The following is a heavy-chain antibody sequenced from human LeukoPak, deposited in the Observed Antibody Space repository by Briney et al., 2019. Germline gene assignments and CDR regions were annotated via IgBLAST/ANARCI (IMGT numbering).Heavy chain of an antibody. Sequence: SETLSLTCTVSGGSISSGGYSWSWIRQHPGKGLEWIGYIYYSGSTYYNPSLKSRVTISVDTSKNQFSLKLSSVTAADTAVYYCARGGSPYDFWSGYYPDYWGQGTLVTVSS. CDR3: ARGGSPYDFWSGYYPDY. CDR2: IYYSGST. V-gene: IGHV4-31*03. CDR1: GGSISSGGYS. D-gene: IGHD3-3*01. J-gene: IGHJ4*02.